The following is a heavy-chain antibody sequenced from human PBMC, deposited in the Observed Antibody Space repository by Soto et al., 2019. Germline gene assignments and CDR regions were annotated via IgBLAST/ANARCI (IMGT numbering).Heavy chain of an antibody. V-gene: IGHV1-2*02. CDR2: INPNSGGT. Sequence: QVQLVQSGAEVKKPGASVKVSCKASGYTFTGYYMHWVRQAPGQGLEWMGWINPNSGGTNYAQKFQGRVTMTRDTSISTAYVELSRLRSDDTAVYYCARDRGFAAAANWFDPWGQGTLVTVSS. CDR1: GYTFTGYY. CDR3: ARDRGFAAAANWFDP. D-gene: IGHD6-13*01. J-gene: IGHJ5*02.